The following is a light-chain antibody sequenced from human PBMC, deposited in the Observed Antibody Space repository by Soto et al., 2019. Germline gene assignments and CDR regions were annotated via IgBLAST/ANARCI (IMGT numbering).Light chain of an antibody. J-gene: IGLJ1*01. CDR2: EVD. V-gene: IGLV2-8*01. Sequence: QSALTQPPSASGSPGQSVTISCTGTSRDVGGYKYVSWYQQKPGEGPRLLIYEVDKRPSGVPDRFSGSKSGNTASLTISGLQAEDEADYYCNSYTNTGTLVFGTGTKVTVL. CDR3: NSYTNTGTLV. CDR1: SRDVGGYKY.